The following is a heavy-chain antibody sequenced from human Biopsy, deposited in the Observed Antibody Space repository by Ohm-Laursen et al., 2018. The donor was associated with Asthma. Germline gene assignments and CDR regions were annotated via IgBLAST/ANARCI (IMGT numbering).Heavy chain of an antibody. CDR1: GFTFGDYW. Sequence: GSLRLSCAASGFTFGDYWMSWVRQVPGKGLEWVANIKHDGSEKNHVDSLKGRFTISRDNAKNSLYLQMNSLRAEDTAVYYCVKDTYEDSGGYYTFEVWGQGTMVTVSS. CDR3: VKDTYEDSGGYYTFEV. V-gene: IGHV3-7*01. D-gene: IGHD5-18*01. CDR2: IKHDGSEK. J-gene: IGHJ3*01.